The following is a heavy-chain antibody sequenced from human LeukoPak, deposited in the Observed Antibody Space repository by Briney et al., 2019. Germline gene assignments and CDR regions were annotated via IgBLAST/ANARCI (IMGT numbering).Heavy chain of an antibody. CDR3: AKDSGHIVVVANWLDP. CDR1: GFTVSSNY. D-gene: IGHD2-21*01. CDR2: IYSGGST. V-gene: IGHV3-53*01. Sequence: GGSLRLSCAASGFTVSSNYMSWVRQAPGKGLEWVPVIYSGGSTYYADSVKGRFTISRDNSKNTLYLQMNSLRAEDTAVYYCAKDSGHIVVVANWLDPWGQGTLVTVSS. J-gene: IGHJ5*02.